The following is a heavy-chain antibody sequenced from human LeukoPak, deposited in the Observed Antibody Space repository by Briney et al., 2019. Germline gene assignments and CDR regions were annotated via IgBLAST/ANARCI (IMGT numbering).Heavy chain of an antibody. J-gene: IGHJ4*02. CDR2: INSDGSST. CDR3: ARGIGTTVTTGADY. V-gene: IGHV3-74*01. CDR1: GFTFSSYW. D-gene: IGHD4-17*01. Sequence: PGGSLRLSCAASGFTFSSYWMHWVRQAPGKGLVWVSRINSDGSSTSYADSVKGRFTISRDNAKNTLYLQMNSLRAEDTAVYYCARGIGTTVTTGADYWGQGTLVTVSS.